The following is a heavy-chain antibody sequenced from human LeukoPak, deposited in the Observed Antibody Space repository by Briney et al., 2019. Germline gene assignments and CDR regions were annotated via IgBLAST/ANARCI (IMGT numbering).Heavy chain of an antibody. CDR1: GFTFSSYA. D-gene: IGHD6-6*01. Sequence: GGSLRLSCAASGFTFSSYAMNWVRQAPGKGLEWVALISYDGSNKNYADSVKGRFTISRDNSKNTVYLQMNNLRVDDTAMYYCVGTIASRGSEYWGQGALVTVSS. V-gene: IGHV3-30-3*01. CDR3: VGTIASRGSEY. J-gene: IGHJ4*02. CDR2: ISYDGSNK.